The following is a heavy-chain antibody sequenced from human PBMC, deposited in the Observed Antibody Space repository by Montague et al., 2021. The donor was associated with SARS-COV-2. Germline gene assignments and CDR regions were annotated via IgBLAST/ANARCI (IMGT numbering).Heavy chain of an antibody. V-gene: IGHV6-1*01. D-gene: IGHD6-13*01. Sequence: CAISGDSVSSNSAAWNWIRQSPSRGLEWLGRTYYRSKWYNDYALSVKSRITINPDTSKNQFSLQLSSVTPEDTAVYYCARSVGASSSSWPLPPHFDYWGQGTLVTVSS. CDR1: GDSVSSNSAA. CDR3: ARSVGASSSSWPLPPHFDY. CDR2: TYYRSKWYN. J-gene: IGHJ4*02.